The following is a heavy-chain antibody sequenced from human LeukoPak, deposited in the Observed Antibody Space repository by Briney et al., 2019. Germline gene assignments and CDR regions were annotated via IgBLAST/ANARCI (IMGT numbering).Heavy chain of an antibody. D-gene: IGHD5-12*01. J-gene: IGHJ4*02. Sequence: GGSLRLSCAASGFTFSSYAMSWVRQAPGKGLEWVSAISGSGGSTYYADSVKGRFTISRDNSKNTLYLQMNSLRAEDTAVYYCAKVRRSGYSGYDLGYWGQGTLVTVSS. CDR3: AKVRRSGYSGYDLGY. CDR2: ISGSGGST. V-gene: IGHV3-23*01. CDR1: GFTFSSYA.